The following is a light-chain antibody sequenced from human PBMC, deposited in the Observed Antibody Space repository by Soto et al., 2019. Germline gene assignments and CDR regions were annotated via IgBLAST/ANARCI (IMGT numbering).Light chain of an antibody. Sequence: DIQMTQSPSSVSASVGDRVTITCRASQGITNWLAWYQQKPGKAPKLLIYAASGLPSGVPSRFSGSGSGTDFTPTISSLQPEDFATYYCQQANSFPLTFGGGTKVDIK. CDR2: AAS. CDR1: QGITNW. J-gene: IGKJ4*01. V-gene: IGKV1-12*01. CDR3: QQANSFPLT.